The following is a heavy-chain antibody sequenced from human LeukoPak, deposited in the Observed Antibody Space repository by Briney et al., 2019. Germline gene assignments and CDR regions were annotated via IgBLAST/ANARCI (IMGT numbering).Heavy chain of an antibody. CDR2: ICPGDSDT. Sequence: GESLKISCKGSGYSFTSYWIGWVRQMPGKGLEWMGIICPGDSDTRYSPSFQGQVTISADKSISTAYLQWSSLKASDTAMYYCARLPWGLVATVAYFDYWGQGTLVTVSS. V-gene: IGHV5-51*01. D-gene: IGHD5-12*01. J-gene: IGHJ4*02. CDR1: GYSFTSYW. CDR3: ARLPWGLVATVAYFDY.